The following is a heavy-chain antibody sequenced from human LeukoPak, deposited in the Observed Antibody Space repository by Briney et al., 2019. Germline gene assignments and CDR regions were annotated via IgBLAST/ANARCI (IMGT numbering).Heavy chain of an antibody. D-gene: IGHD5-24*01. Sequence: EASVKVSCKASGYTFTSYAITWVRQAPGQGLEWMGWISAYNGNINYAQNLQGRVTMTTDTSTSTAYMELRSLRSDDTAMYYCERVEMATAIFDYWGQGTLVTVSS. CDR1: GYTFTSYA. J-gene: IGHJ4*02. CDR2: ISAYNGNI. V-gene: IGHV1-18*01. CDR3: ERVEMATAIFDY.